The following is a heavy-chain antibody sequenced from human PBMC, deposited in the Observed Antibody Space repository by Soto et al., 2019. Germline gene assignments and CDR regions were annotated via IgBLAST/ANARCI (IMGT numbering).Heavy chain of an antibody. CDR2: IFSSGST. Sequence: QVQLQESGPGLVKPSETLSLICTVSGGSISNYFWDWIRQPAGKGLEWIGRIFSSGSTNYNASLKSRVTMSVDTSKYQVSLKLTSMTAADTAVYYCARNVASPGVSGSWGAFDIWGQGTMVTVSS. CDR1: GGSISNYF. CDR3: ARNVASPGVSGSWGAFDI. V-gene: IGHV4-4*07. J-gene: IGHJ3*02. D-gene: IGHD5-12*01.